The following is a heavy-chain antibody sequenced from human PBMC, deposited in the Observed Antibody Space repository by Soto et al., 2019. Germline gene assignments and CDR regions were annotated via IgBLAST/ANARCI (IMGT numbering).Heavy chain of an antibody. V-gene: IGHV4-59*01. CDR3: ARDLLSGRYGMDV. Sequence: QVQLQESGPGLVKPSETLSLTCTVSGGCINSDYWSWIRQPPEKGLEWIGYVRNSGSTNYNPSLKSRVTISVDTSKNQFSLKLSSVTAADTGVYYCARDLLSGRYGMDVWGQGTTVTVSS. D-gene: IGHD1-26*01. CDR1: GGCINSDY. CDR2: VRNSGST. J-gene: IGHJ6*02.